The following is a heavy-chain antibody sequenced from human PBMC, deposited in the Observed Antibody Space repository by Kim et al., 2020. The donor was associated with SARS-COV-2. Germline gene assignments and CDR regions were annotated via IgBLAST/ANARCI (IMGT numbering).Heavy chain of an antibody. CDR2: T. D-gene: IGHD2-15*01. J-gene: IGHJ2*01. CDR3: ARVVGGWYFDL. V-gene: IGHV4-59*01. Sequence: TSYHPSLKSRVTISVATAKNRFSLKLTSVTAADTAVYYCARVVGGWYFDLWGRGTLVSVSS.